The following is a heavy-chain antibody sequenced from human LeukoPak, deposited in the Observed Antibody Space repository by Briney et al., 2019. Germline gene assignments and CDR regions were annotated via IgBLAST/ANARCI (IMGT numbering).Heavy chain of an antibody. D-gene: IGHD6-6*01. CDR1: GYTFTGYY. CDR2: INPNSGGT. V-gene: IGHV1-2*02. J-gene: IGHJ6*03. Sequence: EASVKVSCKASGYTFTGYYMHWVRQAPGQGLEWMGWINPNSGGTNYAQKFQGRVTMTRDTSVSTAYMELSRLRSDDTAVYYCARSILSRLVVYYYYYMDVWGEGTTVTVSS. CDR3: ARSILSRLVVYYYYYMDV.